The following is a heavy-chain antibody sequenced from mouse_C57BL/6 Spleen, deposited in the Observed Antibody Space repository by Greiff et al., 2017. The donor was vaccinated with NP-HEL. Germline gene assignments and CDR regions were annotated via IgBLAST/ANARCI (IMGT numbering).Heavy chain of an antibody. CDR1: GFTFSNYW. CDR2: IRLKSDNYAT. J-gene: IGHJ2*01. CDR3: TTVYYGNPYYFDY. D-gene: IGHD2-1*01. V-gene: IGHV6-3*01. Sequence: EVKLVESGGGLVQPGGSMKLSCVASGFTFSNYWMNWVRQSPEKGLEWVAQIRLKSDNYATHYAESVKGRFTISRDDSKSSVYLQMNNLRAEDTGIYYCTTVYYGNPYYFDYWGQGTTLTVSS.